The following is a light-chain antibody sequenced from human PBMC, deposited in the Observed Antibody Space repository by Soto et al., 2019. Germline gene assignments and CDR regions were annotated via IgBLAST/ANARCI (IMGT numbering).Light chain of an antibody. J-gene: IGKJ1*01. CDR1: QSVSNNY. Sequence: VLTQSPCTISTLTGQRAPLSCRASQSVSNNYLAWYQQKPGQAPRLLIYGASNRATGIPDRFSGSGSGTDFTLTISRLEPEDFAVYYCQQYGSSGTFGQGTKVDIK. V-gene: IGKV3-20*01. CDR3: QQYGSSGT. CDR2: GAS.